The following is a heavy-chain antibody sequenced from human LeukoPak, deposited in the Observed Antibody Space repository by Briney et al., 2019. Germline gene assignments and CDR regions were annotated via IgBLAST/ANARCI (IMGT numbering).Heavy chain of an antibody. D-gene: IGHD2-15*01. CDR3: ARYRTGGSCDSGYYYGLDV. CDR1: GFTFSTYA. J-gene: IGHJ6*02. Sequence: PGGSLRLSCAASGFTFSTYARNWVRQAPGKGLEWVAFISGSGGFTYYADSVKGRFTISRDNSRNTMSLQMNSLRAEDTAVYSCARYRTGGSCDSGYYYGLDVWGQGTTVTVSS. CDR2: ISGSGGFT. V-gene: IGHV3-23*01.